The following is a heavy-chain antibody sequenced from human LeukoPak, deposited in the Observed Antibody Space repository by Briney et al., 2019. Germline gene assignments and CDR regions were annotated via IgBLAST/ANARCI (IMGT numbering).Heavy chain of an antibody. D-gene: IGHD5-18*01. J-gene: IGHJ6*04. V-gene: IGHV4-39*01. CDR3: ARQVLTAMVKLVDV. CDR1: GGSISSSGYY. Sequence: KPSETLSLTCTVSGGSISSSGYYWGWIRQPPGKGLEWLGSMYYSGSTYHSPSLKSRVTISVDTSKNQFSLKLSSVTAADTAVYYCARQVLTAMVKLVDVWGKGTTVTVSS. CDR2: MYYSGST.